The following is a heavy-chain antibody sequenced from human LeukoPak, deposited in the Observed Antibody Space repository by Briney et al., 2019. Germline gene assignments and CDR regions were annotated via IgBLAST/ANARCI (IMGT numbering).Heavy chain of an antibody. CDR3: TTEWYYYDSSGLNGVY. CDR1: GFTFSNAW. CDR2: IKSKTDGGTT. V-gene: IGHV3-15*01. D-gene: IGHD3-22*01. J-gene: IGHJ4*02. Sequence: RGSLRLSCAASGFTFSNAWMSWVRQAPGKGLEWVGRIKSKTDGGTTDYAAPVEGRFTISRDDSKNTLYLQMNSLKTEDTAVYYCTTEWYYYDSSGLNGVYWGQGTLVTVSS.